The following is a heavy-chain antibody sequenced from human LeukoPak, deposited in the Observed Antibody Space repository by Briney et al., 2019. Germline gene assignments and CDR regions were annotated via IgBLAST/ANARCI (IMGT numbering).Heavy chain of an antibody. Sequence: ASVKVSCKASGYTFTSYAMHWVHQAPGQRLEWMGWINAGNGNTKYSQKFQGRVTITRDTSASTAYMELSSLRSEDTAVYYCAARGYSYHNLDYWGQGTLVTVSS. CDR3: AARGYSYHNLDY. V-gene: IGHV1-3*01. J-gene: IGHJ4*02. CDR1: GYTFTSYA. CDR2: INAGNGNT. D-gene: IGHD5-18*01.